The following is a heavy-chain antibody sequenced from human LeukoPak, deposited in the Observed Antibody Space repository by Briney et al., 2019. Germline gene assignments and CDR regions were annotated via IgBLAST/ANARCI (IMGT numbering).Heavy chain of an antibody. J-gene: IGHJ4*02. Sequence: GGSLRLSCAASGFTFSSYGMSWVRQAPGKGLEWVSAISGSGGSTYYADSVKGRFTISRDNSKNTLYLQMNSLRAEDTAVYYCAKGRITMIVVVIPGEFDYWGQGTLVTVSS. CDR2: ISGSGGST. D-gene: IGHD3-22*01. CDR3: AKGRITMIVVVIPGEFDY. V-gene: IGHV3-23*01. CDR1: GFTFSSYG.